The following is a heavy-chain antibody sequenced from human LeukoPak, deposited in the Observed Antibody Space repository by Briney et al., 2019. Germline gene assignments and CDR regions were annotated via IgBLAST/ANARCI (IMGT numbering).Heavy chain of an antibody. Sequence: GGSLRLSCAASRSTFSNYWMSWVRQAPGKGLEWVANINQDGSEKYYVDSVKGRFTISRDNAKNSLYLQMNSLRAEDTAVYYCARDTAGNDYWGQGTLVTVSS. CDR3: ARDTAGNDY. CDR1: RSTFSNYW. J-gene: IGHJ4*02. D-gene: IGHD6-19*01. CDR2: INQDGSEK. V-gene: IGHV3-7*01.